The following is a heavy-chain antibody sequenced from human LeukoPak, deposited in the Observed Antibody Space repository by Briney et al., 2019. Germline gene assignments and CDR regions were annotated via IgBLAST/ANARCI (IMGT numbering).Heavy chain of an antibody. CDR1: GGTFSSYA. D-gene: IGHD3-3*01. CDR3: ARGLHYDFWSGYWFDY. J-gene: IGHJ4*02. V-gene: IGHV1-69*01. CDR2: IIPIFGTA. Sequence: SVKVSCKASGGTFSSYAISWVRQAPGQGLEWMGGIIPIFGTANYAQKFQRRVTITADESTSTAYMELSSLRSEDTAVYYCARGLHYDFWSGYWFDYWGQGTLVTVSS.